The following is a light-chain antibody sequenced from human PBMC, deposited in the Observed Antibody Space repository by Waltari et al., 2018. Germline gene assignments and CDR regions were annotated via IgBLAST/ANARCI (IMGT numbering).Light chain of an antibody. CDR2: KAS. J-gene: IGKJ3*01. CDR1: QTIGNW. V-gene: IGKV1-5*03. Sequence: DIQMTQPPSTLSASVGDRATITCRASQTIGNWLAWYQQKPGKAPKLLIYKASSLQSGVPSRFSGSGSGTEFTLTISSLQPDDFATYYCQQYNSYSFTFGPGTTVDIK. CDR3: QQYNSYSFT.